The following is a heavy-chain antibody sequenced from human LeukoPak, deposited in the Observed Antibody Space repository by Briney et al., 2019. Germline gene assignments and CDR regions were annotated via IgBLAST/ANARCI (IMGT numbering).Heavy chain of an antibody. D-gene: IGHD3-3*01. CDR3: ARDQYDTWSRRGNFDS. CDR1: GFTFSSYW. Sequence: GSLRLSCAASGFTFSSYWMNWARQAPGEGLEWVASINHNGNVNYYVDSVKGRFTISRDNAKNSLYLQMSNLRAEDTAVFYCARDQYDTWSRRGNFDSWGQGTLVIVSS. CDR2: INHNGNVN. V-gene: IGHV3-7*03. J-gene: IGHJ4*02.